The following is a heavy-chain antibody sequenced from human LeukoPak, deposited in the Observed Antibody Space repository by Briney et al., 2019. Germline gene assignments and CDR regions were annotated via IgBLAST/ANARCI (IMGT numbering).Heavy chain of an antibody. Sequence: TGGSLRLPCAASGFTFSNSWMSWVRQAPGKGLEWVANIKQDGSEKNYVDSVKGRFTISRDNAENSLYLEMNSLRAEDTAVYYCATGATRLFDPWGQGTLVTVSS. CDR3: ATGATRLFDP. CDR1: GFTFSNSW. J-gene: IGHJ5*02. V-gene: IGHV3-7*01. CDR2: IKQDGSEK.